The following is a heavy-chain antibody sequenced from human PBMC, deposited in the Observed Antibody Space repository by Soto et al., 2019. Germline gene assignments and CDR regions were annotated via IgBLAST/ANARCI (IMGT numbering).Heavy chain of an antibody. D-gene: IGHD3-16*01. Sequence: GGSLRLSCAASGFTFSSYAMSWVRQAPGKGLEWVSVISGSGGSTYYADSVKGRFTISRDNSKNTLYLQMNSLRAEDTAVYYCARDYYDYIWGSYNHAFDIWGQGTMVTVSS. CDR1: GFTFSSYA. J-gene: IGHJ3*02. V-gene: IGHV3-23*01. CDR3: ARDYYDYIWGSYNHAFDI. CDR2: ISGSGGST.